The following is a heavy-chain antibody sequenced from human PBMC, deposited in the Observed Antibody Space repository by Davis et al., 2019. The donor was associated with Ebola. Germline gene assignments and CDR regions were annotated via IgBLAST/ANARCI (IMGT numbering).Heavy chain of an antibody. J-gene: IGHJ5*02. CDR3: VRGFLGTGVGFDP. CDR2: LNIDGSTT. V-gene: IGHV3-74*01. D-gene: IGHD3-10*01. CDR1: GFTFSNYW. Sequence: HTGGSLRLSCAASGFTFSNYWMHWVRQSPEKGLVWVSRLNIDGSTTNYADSVKGRFIISRDNAKNTVSLQMNSLRAEDTAVYYCVRGFLGTGVGFDPWGQGTLVTVSS.